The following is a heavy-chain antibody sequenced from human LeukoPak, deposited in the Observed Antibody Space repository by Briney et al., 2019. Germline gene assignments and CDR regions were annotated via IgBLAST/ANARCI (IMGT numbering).Heavy chain of an antibody. J-gene: IGHJ4*02. D-gene: IGHD1-26*01. CDR1: GFTFSSYA. CDR2: ISGSDGST. CDR3: AKHPTRWELLVVDY. V-gene: IGHV3-23*01. Sequence: WGTLRLTCAASGFTFSSYAMYWVCDAQPTGQELESAISGSDGSTYYAASVKGRFTISRDNSKNTLYLQMNSLRAEDTAVYYCAKHPTRWELLVVDYWGQGTLVTVSS.